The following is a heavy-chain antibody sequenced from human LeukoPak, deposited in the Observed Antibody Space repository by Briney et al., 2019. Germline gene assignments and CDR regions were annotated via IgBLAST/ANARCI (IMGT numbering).Heavy chain of an antibody. CDR2: ISSGSGTI. J-gene: IGHJ6*03. D-gene: IGHD3-9*01. V-gene: IGHV3-48*01. CDR1: GFTFRSYS. Sequence: GGSLRLSCAASGFTFRSYSMNWVRQAPGKGLECLSYISSGSGTIYYADSVKGRFTISRDNAKNLLYLQMNRLRAEDTAVYYCAREFVLRYFEGYMDVWGKGTTVTVSS. CDR3: AREFVLRYFEGYMDV.